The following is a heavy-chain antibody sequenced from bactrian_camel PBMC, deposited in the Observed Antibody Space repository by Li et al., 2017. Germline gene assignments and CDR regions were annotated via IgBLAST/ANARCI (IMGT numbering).Heavy chain of an antibody. CDR3: TIGPRTWECPSSYPY. J-gene: IGHJ4*01. CDR2: ISDIDGTA. Sequence: QVQLVESGGGSAQAGGSLRLSCTGSGLTSSTLWMAWFRQAPGNEREVVAISDIDGTADYADSVKGRFTISRDNARNTLYLQMNSLKPEDTGLYYCTIGPRTWECPSSYPYRGQGTQVTVS. CDR1: GLTSSTLW. D-gene: IGHD3*01. V-gene: IGHV3S58*01.